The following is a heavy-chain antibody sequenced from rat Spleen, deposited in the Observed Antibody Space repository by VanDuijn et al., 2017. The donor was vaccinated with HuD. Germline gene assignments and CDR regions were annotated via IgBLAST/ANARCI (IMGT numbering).Heavy chain of an antibody. Sequence: EVQLVESGGGLVQPGRSLKLSCAASGFSFINYDMAWVRQAPTKGLEGVASISPSGGSTYYRDSVKGRFTVSRDNAKSTLYLQMDCLRSEDTATYYCARHPDYSNYFDYWGQGVMVTVSS. CDR2: ISPSGGST. CDR3: ARHPDYSNYFDY. V-gene: IGHV5-25*01. J-gene: IGHJ2*01. CDR1: GFSFINYD. D-gene: IGHD1-1*01.